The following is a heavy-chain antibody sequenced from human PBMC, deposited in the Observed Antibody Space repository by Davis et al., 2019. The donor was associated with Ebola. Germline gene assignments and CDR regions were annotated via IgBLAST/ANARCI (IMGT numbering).Heavy chain of an antibody. V-gene: IGHV4-59*12. CDR3: ARGRGYLRANWFDP. D-gene: IGHD3-22*01. CDR1: GGSISSYY. Sequence: MPSETLSLTCTVSGGSISSYYWSWIRQPPGKGLEWIGYIYYSGSTNYNPSLKSRVTISVDTSKNQFSLKLSSVTAADTAVYYCARGRGYLRANWFDPWGQGTLVTVSS. CDR2: IYYSGST. J-gene: IGHJ5*02.